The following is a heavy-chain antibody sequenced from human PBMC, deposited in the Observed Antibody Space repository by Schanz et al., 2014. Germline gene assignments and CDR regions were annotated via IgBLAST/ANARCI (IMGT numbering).Heavy chain of an antibody. CDR3: AKSLESCPGGRCSRGYFDY. J-gene: IGHJ4*02. V-gene: IGHV3-48*04. CDR1: GFTFSIYA. D-gene: IGHD2-8*02. Sequence: EVPLVESGGGLVQPGGSLRLSCSASGFTFSIYAMHWVRQAPGKGPEYVSYISSGGTTTYHSDSVKGRFTISRDSAENSLYLQMNSLRAEDTAVYYCAKSLESCPGGRCSRGYFDYWGQGTLVTVSS. CDR2: ISSGGTTT.